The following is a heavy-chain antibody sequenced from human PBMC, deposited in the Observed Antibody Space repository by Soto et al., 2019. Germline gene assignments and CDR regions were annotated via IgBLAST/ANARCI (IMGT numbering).Heavy chain of an antibody. CDR3: GRSMGTFSH. CDR2: INHSGST. CDR1: GGSFSGYY. D-gene: IGHD3-16*01. Sequence: SETLSLTCAVYGGSFSGYYWSWIRQPPGKGLEWIGEINHSGSTNYNPSLKSRVTISVDTSKNQFSLKLSSVTAADTAVYYCGRSMGTFSHWGQGTLVTAPQ. J-gene: IGHJ1*01. V-gene: IGHV4-34*01.